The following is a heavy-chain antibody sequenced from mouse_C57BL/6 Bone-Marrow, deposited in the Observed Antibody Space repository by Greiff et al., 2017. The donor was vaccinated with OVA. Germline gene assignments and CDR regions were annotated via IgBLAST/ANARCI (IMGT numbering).Heavy chain of an antibody. Sequence: LVESGASVKISCKASGYAFSSYWMNWVKQRPGKGLEWIGQIYPGDGDTNYNGKFKGKATLTADKSSSTAYMQLSSLTSEDSAVYFCARGRWLPPWFAYWGQGTLVTVSA. CDR3: ARGRWLPPWFAY. CDR1: GYAFSSYW. V-gene: IGHV1-80*01. J-gene: IGHJ3*01. D-gene: IGHD2-3*01. CDR2: IYPGDGDT.